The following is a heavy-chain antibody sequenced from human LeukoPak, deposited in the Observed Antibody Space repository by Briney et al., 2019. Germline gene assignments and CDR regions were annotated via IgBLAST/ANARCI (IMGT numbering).Heavy chain of an antibody. Sequence: SETLSLTCTVSGSSISSSSYYWDWIRQPPGKGLEWIGSFYYSGSTYYNPSLKSRVTISVDSSKNQFSLKLSSVAAADTAVYYCARQPDCSNANCLGYYFDYWGQGTLVTVSS. V-gene: IGHV4-39*01. CDR1: GSSISSSSYY. CDR3: ARQPDCSNANCLGYYFDY. CDR2: FYYSGST. D-gene: IGHD2-2*01. J-gene: IGHJ4*02.